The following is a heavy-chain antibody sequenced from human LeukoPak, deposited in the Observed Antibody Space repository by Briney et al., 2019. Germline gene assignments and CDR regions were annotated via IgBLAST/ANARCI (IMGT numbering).Heavy chain of an antibody. CDR1: GFTFSSYG. V-gene: IGHV3-30*18. J-gene: IGHJ4*02. D-gene: IGHD6-13*01. Sequence: GRSLRLSCAASGFTFSSYGMHWVRQAPGKGLEWVAVISYDGSNKYYADSVKGRFTISRDNSKNTLYLQMNSLRAEDTAVYYCAKDLRALAAAGMIHAFDYWGQGTPVTVSS. CDR3: AKDLRALAAAGMIHAFDY. CDR2: ISYDGSNK.